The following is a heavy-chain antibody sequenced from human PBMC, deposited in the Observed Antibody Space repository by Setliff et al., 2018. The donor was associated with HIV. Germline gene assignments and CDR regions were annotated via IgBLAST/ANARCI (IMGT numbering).Heavy chain of an antibody. D-gene: IGHD2-2*01. V-gene: IGHV4-59*08. CDR3: AKHRVPAAGPDFDY. Sequence: SETLSLTCSVSGDSINGNYWSWIRQTPGKGLEWIGYKFGSVSSKYNPSLESRATVSVDTSKNQLSLRLTSVTAADTGVYYCAKHRVPAAGPDFDYWGQGSLVTVSS. J-gene: IGHJ4*02. CDR2: KFGSVSS. CDR1: GDSINGNY.